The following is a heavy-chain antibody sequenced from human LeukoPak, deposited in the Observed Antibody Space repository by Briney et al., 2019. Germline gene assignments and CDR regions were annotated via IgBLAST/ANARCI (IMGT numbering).Heavy chain of an antibody. CDR2: INPNSGGT. D-gene: IGHD3-9*01. CDR1: GYTFTGYY. CDR3: ARSPYYDILTGYLIYFDY. Sequence: ASVKVSCKASGYTFTGYYMHWVRQAPGQGLEWMGWINPNSGGTNYAQKLQGRVTMTRDTSISTAYMELSRLRSDDTAVYYCARSPYYDILTGYLIYFDYWGQGTLVTVSS. J-gene: IGHJ4*02. V-gene: IGHV1-2*02.